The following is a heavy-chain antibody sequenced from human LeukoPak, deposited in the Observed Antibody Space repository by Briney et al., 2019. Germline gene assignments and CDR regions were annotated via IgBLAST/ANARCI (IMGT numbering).Heavy chain of an antibody. J-gene: IGHJ4*02. Sequence: PSETLSLTCAVYGGSFSGYYWSWIRQPPGKGLEWIGEINHSGSTNYNPSLKNRGTISVDMSKNQFSLKLSSVTVADTAVYYCARGPRGIAAAGTGFDYWGQGTLVTVSS. D-gene: IGHD6-13*01. CDR2: INHSGST. CDR3: ARGPRGIAAAGTGFDY. V-gene: IGHV4-34*01. CDR1: GGSFSGYY.